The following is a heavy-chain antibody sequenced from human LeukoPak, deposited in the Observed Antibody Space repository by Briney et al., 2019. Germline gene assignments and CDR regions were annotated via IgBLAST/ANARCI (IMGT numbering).Heavy chain of an antibody. CDR3: ARGKQWLDAFDI. D-gene: IGHD6-19*01. J-gene: IGHJ3*02. Sequence: SETLSLTCAVYGGSFSVYYWSWIRQPPGKGLEWIGEINHSGSTNYNPSLKSRLTISVDTSKNQFSLKLSSVTAADTAVYYCARGKQWLDAFDIWGQGTMVTVSS. CDR1: GGSFSVYY. V-gene: IGHV4-34*01. CDR2: INHSGST.